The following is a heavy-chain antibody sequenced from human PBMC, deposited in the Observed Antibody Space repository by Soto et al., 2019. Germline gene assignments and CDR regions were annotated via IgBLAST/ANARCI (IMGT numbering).Heavy chain of an antibody. V-gene: IGHV4-34*01. Sequence: PSETLSLTCAVYGGSFSGYYWSWIRQPPGKGLEWIGEINHSGSTNYNPSLKSRVTISVDTSKNQFSLQLSSVTAADTAVYYCARVPKGSSGFFLVYYGMDFWGQGTTVTVSS. CDR2: INHSGST. J-gene: IGHJ6*02. D-gene: IGHD3-10*01. CDR1: GGSFSGYY. CDR3: ARVPKGSSGFFLVYYGMDF.